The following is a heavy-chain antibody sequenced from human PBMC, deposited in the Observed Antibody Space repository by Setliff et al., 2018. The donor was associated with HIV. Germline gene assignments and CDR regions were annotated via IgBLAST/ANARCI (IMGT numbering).Heavy chain of an antibody. CDR1: GYTFTSYG. J-gene: IGHJ4*02. CDR2: ISAYNGNT. CDR3: ARERWSRYCSSSSCYRDLDY. Sequence: ASVKVSCKASGYTFTSYGISWVRQAPGQGIEWMGWISAYNGNTNYAQNLQGRVTMTIDTSTSTAYMELRSLRSDDTAVYYWARERWSRYCSSSSCYRDLDYWGQGTLVTVSS. D-gene: IGHD2-2*01. V-gene: IGHV1-18*01.